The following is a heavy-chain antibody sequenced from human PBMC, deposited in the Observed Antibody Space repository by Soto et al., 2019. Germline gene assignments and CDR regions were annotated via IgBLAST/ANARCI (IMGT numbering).Heavy chain of an antibody. Sequence: GGSPRLSCAASGFTFSSYSMNWVRQAPGKGLEWVSYISSSSSTIYYADSVKGRFTISRDNAKNSLYLQMNSLRDEDTAVYYCARDRGIAAAGTGYFDYWGQGTLVTVSS. CDR1: GFTFSSYS. D-gene: IGHD6-13*01. V-gene: IGHV3-48*02. CDR3: ARDRGIAAAGTGYFDY. CDR2: ISSSSSTI. J-gene: IGHJ4*02.